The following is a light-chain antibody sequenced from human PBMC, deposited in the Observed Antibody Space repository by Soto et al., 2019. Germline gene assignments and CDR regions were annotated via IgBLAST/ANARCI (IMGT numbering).Light chain of an antibody. CDR1: QSVSSSF. J-gene: IGKJ1*01. CDR3: QQYGTSPRT. CDR2: GAS. V-gene: IGKV3-20*01. Sequence: EIVLTQSPGTLSFSPGERATLSCRASQSVSSSFLAWYQQKPGQAPRLLIYGASTRATGIPDRFSGSGSGKDFTLTISRLEPEDFAVYYCQQYGTSPRTFGHGIKVDIX.